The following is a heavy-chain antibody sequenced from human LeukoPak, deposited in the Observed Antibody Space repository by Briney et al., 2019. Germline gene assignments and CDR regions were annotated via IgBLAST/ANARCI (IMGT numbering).Heavy chain of an antibody. CDR1: GFTFSSYA. CDR3: ANHRAGAVAGNPDY. CDR2: ISSDGSNI. J-gene: IGHJ4*02. D-gene: IGHD6-19*01. Sequence: GGSLRLSCAASGFTFSSYAMHWVRQAPGKGLEWVAVISSDGSNIYYADSVKGRFTISRDNSKNTLYLQMNSLRDEDTAVYYCANHRAGAVAGNPDYWGQGTLVTVSS. V-gene: IGHV3-30*04.